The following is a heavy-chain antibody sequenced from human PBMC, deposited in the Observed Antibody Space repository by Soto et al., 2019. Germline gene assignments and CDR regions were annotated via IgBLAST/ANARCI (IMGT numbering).Heavy chain of an antibody. D-gene: IGHD4-17*01. CDR2: IWYDGSNK. CDR1: GSTFSSYG. Sequence: GGSLRLSCAASGSTFSSYGMHWVRQAPGKGLEWVAVIWYDGSNKYYAESVKGRFTISRDNSKNTLYLQMNSLRAEDKAVYYCARESGMTTVAAAFDIWGQGTMVTVSS. CDR3: ARESGMTTVAAAFDI. J-gene: IGHJ3*02. V-gene: IGHV3-33*01.